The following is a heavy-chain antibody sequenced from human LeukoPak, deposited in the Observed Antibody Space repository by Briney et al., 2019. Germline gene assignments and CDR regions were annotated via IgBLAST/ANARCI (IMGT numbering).Heavy chain of an antibody. J-gene: IGHJ5*02. CDR1: GGSITSYY. V-gene: IGHV4-4*07. D-gene: IGHD6-19*01. Sequence: SETLSLTCTVSGGSITSYYWSWIRQPAGKGPEWIGRIYASGSTNYNPSLRSRVTMSVDTSKNQFSLRLNSVTAADTAVYYCARGDRAVAGAWGWFDPWGQGTLVTVSS. CDR3: ARGDRAVAGAWGWFDP. CDR2: IYASGST.